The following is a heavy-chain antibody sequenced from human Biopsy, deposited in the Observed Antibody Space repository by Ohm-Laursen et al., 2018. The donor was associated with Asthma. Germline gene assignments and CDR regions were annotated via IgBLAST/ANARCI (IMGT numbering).Heavy chain of an antibody. J-gene: IGHJ6*02. D-gene: IGHD5-12*01. CDR3: ARGYSGSDRIVYYYSGLEV. V-gene: IGHV1-69*13. CDR2: IIPIFGTS. CDR1: GGTFSRYA. Sequence: GASVEVSCKASGGTFSRYAISWVRQAPGQDLEWMGGIIPIFGTSNYAQKFQGRVTFTADESTSSAYMELSSLSSEDTAVYYCARGYSGSDRIVYYYSGLEVWGQGTTVTVSS.